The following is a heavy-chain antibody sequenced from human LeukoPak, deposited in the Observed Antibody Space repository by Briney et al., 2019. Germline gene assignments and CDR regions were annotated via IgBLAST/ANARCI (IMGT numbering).Heavy chain of an antibody. V-gene: IGHV1-18*01. CDR1: GYTFTSYV. J-gene: IGHJ6*02. D-gene: IGHD6-19*01. Sequence: ASVKVSCKASGYTFTSYVISWVRQAPGQGLEWMGWISAYNGNTNYAQKLQGRVTMTTDTSTSTAYMELRSLRSDDTAVYYCARGREAVAGSIKYYYGMDVWGQGTTVTVSS. CDR2: ISAYNGNT. CDR3: ARGREAVAGSIKYYYGMDV.